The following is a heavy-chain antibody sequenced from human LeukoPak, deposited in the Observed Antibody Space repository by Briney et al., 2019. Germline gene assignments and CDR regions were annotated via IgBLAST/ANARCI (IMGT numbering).Heavy chain of an antibody. V-gene: IGHV4-59*01. D-gene: IGHD1-26*01. Sequence: SETLSLTCTVSGGSISSYYWSWLRQPPGKGLEWIGYIYYSGSTNYNPSLKSRVTISVDTSKNQFSLKLSSVTAADTAVYYCARDQGGSYTDAFDIWGQGTMVTVSS. CDR3: ARDQGGSYTDAFDI. J-gene: IGHJ3*02. CDR1: GGSISSYY. CDR2: IYYSGST.